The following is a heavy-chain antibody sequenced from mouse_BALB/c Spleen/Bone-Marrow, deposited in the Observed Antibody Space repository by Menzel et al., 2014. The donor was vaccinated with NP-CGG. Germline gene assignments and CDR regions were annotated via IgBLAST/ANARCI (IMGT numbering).Heavy chain of an antibody. V-gene: IGHV4-1*02. CDR1: GFDFSRYW. CDR2: INPDSSTI. D-gene: IGHD1-1*01. CDR3: ARLYYYGLQDY. Sequence: EVQRVESGGGLVQPGGSLKLSCAASGFDFSRYWMSWVRQAPGKGLEWIGEINPDSSTINYTPSLRDKFIISRDNAKNTLYLQMSKVRSEDTALYYCARLYYYGLQDYWGQGTTLTVSS. J-gene: IGHJ2*01.